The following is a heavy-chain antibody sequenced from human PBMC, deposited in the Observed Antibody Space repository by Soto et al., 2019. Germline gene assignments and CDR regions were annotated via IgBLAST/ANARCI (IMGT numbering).Heavy chain of an antibody. CDR3: ARTVGTHNYYGMDV. CDR2: IDPSDSYT. Sequence: GESLKISCKGSGYSFTSYWISWVRQMPGKGLEWMGRIDPSDSYTNYSPSFQGHVTISADKSISTAYLQCSSLKAPDTAMYYCARTVGTHNYYGMDVWGQGTTVTVSS. J-gene: IGHJ6*02. D-gene: IGHD5-12*01. V-gene: IGHV5-10-1*01. CDR1: GYSFTSYW.